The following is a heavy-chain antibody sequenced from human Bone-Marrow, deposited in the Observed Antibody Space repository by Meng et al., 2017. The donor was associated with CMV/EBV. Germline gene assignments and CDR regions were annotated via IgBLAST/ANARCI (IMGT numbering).Heavy chain of an antibody. CDR3: AREVDIGYYFDY. CDR1: GYTFTGYY. V-gene: IGHV1-2*02. D-gene: IGHD5-12*01. Sequence: ASVKVSCKASGYTFTGYYMHWVRQAPGQGLEWMGWINPNSGGTNYAQKFQGRVTMTRDTSISTAYMELSRLRSEDTAVYYCAREVDIGYYFDYWGRGTLVTVSS. J-gene: IGHJ4*02. CDR2: INPNSGGT.